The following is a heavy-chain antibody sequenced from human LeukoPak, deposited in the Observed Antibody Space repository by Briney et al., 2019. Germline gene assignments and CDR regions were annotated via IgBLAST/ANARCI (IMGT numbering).Heavy chain of an antibody. CDR2: IYYSGST. Sequence: SETLSLTCTVSGGSISSSSYYWGWIRQPPGKGLEWIGSIYYSGSTYYNPSLKSRVTISVDTSKNQFSLKLSSVTAADTAVYYCARDDSGWLFGKIDYWGQGTLVTVSS. V-gene: IGHV4-39*07. D-gene: IGHD6-19*01. J-gene: IGHJ4*02. CDR1: GGSISSSSYY. CDR3: ARDDSGWLFGKIDY.